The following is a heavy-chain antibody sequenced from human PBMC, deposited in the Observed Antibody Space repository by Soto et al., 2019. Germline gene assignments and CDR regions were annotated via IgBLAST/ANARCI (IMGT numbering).Heavy chain of an antibody. V-gene: IGHV1-69*13. CDR2: IIPIFGTA. CDR1: GGTFSSYA. CDR3: ARSRELVGRGMDV. D-gene: IGHD6-13*01. J-gene: IGHJ6*02. Sequence: ASVKVSCKASGGTFSSYAISWVRQAPGQGLEWMGGIIPIFGTANYAQKFQGRVTITADESTSTAYMELSSLRSEDTAVYYCARSRELVGRGMDVWGQGTTVTVSS.